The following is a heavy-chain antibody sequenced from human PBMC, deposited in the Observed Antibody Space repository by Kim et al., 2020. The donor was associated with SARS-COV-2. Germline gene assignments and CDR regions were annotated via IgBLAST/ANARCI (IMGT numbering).Heavy chain of an antibody. J-gene: IGHJ5*02. D-gene: IGHD3-3*01. V-gene: IGHV4-59*01. CDR1: GGSISSYY. CDR2: IYYSGST. Sequence: SETLSLTCTVSGGSISSYYWSWIRQPPGKGLEWIGYIYYSGSTNYNPSLKSRVTISVDTSKNQFSLKLSSVTAADTAVYYCARGGYYDFWSESLNWFDPWGQGTLVTVSS. CDR3: ARGGYYDFWSESLNWFDP.